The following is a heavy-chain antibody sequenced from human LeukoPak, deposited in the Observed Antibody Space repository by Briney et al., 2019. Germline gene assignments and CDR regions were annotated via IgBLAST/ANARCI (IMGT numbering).Heavy chain of an antibody. CDR1: GFTFSGSA. V-gene: IGHV3-73*01. Sequence: SGGSLRLSCAASGFTFSGSAMHWVHQASGKGLEWVGRIRSKANSYATAYAASVKGRFTISRDDSKNTAYLQMNSLKTEDTAVYYCTTTAGRAAAGTGFDYWGQGTLVTVSS. CDR3: TTTAGRAAAGTGFDY. D-gene: IGHD6-13*01. J-gene: IGHJ4*02. CDR2: IRSKANSYAT.